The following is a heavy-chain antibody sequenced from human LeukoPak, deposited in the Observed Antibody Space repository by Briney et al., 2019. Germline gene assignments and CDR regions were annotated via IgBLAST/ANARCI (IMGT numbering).Heavy chain of an antibody. Sequence: GGSLRLSCVASGFTFSSYGMHWVRQAPGKGLEWEAFMPYDGSNRYYVDSVKGRFTISRDNSKNTLYLQMNSLRPEDTAVYYCAKVRGPGEVSGWYYFDSWGQGTLVTVSS. CDR1: GFTFSSYG. V-gene: IGHV3-30*02. CDR3: AKVRGPGEVSGWYYFDS. CDR2: MPYDGSNR. J-gene: IGHJ4*02. D-gene: IGHD6-19*01.